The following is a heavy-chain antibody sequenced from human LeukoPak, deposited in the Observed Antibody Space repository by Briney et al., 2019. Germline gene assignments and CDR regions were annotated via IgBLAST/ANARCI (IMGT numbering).Heavy chain of an antibody. Sequence: PSETLSLTCTVSGGSISSYYWGWIRQPPGKGLEWIGYMFYSGSTNYNPSLKSRVTISVDTSKNQFSLKLSSVTAADTAVYYCARRTWEFWFGPWGQGTLVTVSS. CDR2: MFYSGST. J-gene: IGHJ5*02. CDR3: ARRTWEFWFGP. V-gene: IGHV4-59*08. CDR1: GGSISSYY. D-gene: IGHD1-26*01.